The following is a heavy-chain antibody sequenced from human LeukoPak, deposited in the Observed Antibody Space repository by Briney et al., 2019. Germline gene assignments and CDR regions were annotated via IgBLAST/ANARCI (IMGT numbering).Heavy chain of an antibody. CDR3: ARGSRRFDP. J-gene: IGHJ5*02. V-gene: IGHV4-34*01. CDR2: INHTGST. Sequence: SETLSLTCAVYGGSFSDYYWSWIRQSPGKGLEWIGEINHTGSTKYNPSLKSRVTISVDTSKNQFSLKLSSMTAADTAVYYCARGSRRFDPWGQGSLVTVSS. CDR1: GGSFSDYY.